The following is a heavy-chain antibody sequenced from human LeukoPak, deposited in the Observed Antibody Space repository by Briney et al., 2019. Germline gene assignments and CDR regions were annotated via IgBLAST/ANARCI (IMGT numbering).Heavy chain of an antibody. J-gene: IGHJ4*02. CDR2: IWYDGSNK. CDR1: GFIFSGYG. CDR3: AKDSGPYTSGYYGH. Sequence: GRSLRLSCAASGFIFSGYGMHWVRQAPGKGLEWVAVIWYDGSNKYYADSVKGRFTISRDNSKNTLFLQMNSLRAEDTAVYYCAKDSGPYTSGYYGHWGQGTLVTVSS. V-gene: IGHV3-33*06. D-gene: IGHD3-22*01.